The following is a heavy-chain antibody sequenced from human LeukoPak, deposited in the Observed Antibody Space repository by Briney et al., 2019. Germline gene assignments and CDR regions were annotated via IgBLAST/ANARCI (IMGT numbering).Heavy chain of an antibody. CDR2: ISGSGGST. CDR3: AKETFSDCSSTSCYDALDY. J-gene: IGHJ4*02. D-gene: IGHD2-2*01. Sequence: GGSLRLSCAASGFTFSSYAMSWVRQAPGKGLEWVSAISGSGGSTYYADSVKGRFTISRDNSKNSLYLQMNSLRTEDTALYYCAKETFSDCSSTSCYDALDYWGQGTLVTVSS. V-gene: IGHV3-23*01. CDR1: GFTFSSYA.